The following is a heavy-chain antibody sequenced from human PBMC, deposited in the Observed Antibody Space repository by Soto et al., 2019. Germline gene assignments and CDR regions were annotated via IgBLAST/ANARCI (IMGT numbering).Heavy chain of an antibody. CDR2: IYYTGST. CDR3: ASRDPGTSVDY. Sequence: SETLSLTCTVSGGSVNTAPYHWSWIRQSPRNGLEWIGNIYYTGSTNYNPSFESRVAISLDTSNNQFSLRLTSLTAADTAVYYCASRDPGTSVDYWGQGTLVTVSS. V-gene: IGHV4-61*01. CDR1: GGSVNTAPYH. D-gene: IGHD1-7*01. J-gene: IGHJ4*02.